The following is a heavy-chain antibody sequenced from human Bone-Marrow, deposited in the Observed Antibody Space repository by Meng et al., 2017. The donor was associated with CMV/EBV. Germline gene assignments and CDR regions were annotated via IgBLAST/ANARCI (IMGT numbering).Heavy chain of an antibody. V-gene: IGHV4-59*01. CDR3: ARGSEFDP. J-gene: IGHJ5*02. CDR1: GGSTSSYY. D-gene: IGHD3-3*01. Sequence: SETLSLTCTVSGGSTSSYYWNWIRQSPGKGLEWIGYIYYNGNTNYNPSLKSRVTISVDTSKNQFSLRLSYMTAADAAVYYCARGSEFDPWGQGTLVTVSS. CDR2: IYYNGNT.